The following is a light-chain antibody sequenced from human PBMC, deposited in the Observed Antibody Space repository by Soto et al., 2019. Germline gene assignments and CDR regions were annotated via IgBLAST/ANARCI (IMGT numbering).Light chain of an antibody. J-gene: IGKJ1*01. CDR2: DDS. CDR1: QNIRSR. V-gene: IGKV1-5*01. Sequence: QMTQCPSTLSASVGDRFPITCRAIQNIRSRLAWFQHKPGKSPKLLIYDDSSLESGVPQRFSGSVSGTEFTLTISSLQTDDFSTYYCQQYHSYWTVGQGTKVEIK. CDR3: QQYHSYWT.